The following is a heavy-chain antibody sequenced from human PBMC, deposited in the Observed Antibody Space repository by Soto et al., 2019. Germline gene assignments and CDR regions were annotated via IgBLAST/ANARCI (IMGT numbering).Heavy chain of an antibody. Sequence: ASVKVSCKASGYTFTSYYMHWVRQAPGQGLEWMGIINPSGGSTSYAQKFQGRVTMTRDTSTSTVYMELSSLRSEDTAVYYCARGGYCSGGSCWGATHFDYWGQGTLVTVSS. CDR3: ARGGYCSGGSCWGATHFDY. CDR2: INPSGGST. V-gene: IGHV1-46*03. CDR1: GYTFTSYY. D-gene: IGHD2-15*01. J-gene: IGHJ4*02.